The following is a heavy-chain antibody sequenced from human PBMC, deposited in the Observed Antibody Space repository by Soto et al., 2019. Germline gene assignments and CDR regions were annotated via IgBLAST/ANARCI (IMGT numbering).Heavy chain of an antibody. V-gene: IGHV3-30*18. CDR2: ISYDGSNK. D-gene: IGHD6-13*01. Sequence: GGSLRLSCAASGFTFSSYGMHWVRQAPGKGLEWVAVISYDGSNKYYADSVKGRFTISRDNSKNTLYLQMNSLRAEDTAVYYCAKDRRSSWYRRFDYWGQGTLVTVSS. J-gene: IGHJ4*02. CDR1: GFTFSSYG. CDR3: AKDRRSSWYRRFDY.